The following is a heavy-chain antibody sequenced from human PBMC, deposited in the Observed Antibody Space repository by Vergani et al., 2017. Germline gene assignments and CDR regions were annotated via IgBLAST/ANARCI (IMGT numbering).Heavy chain of an antibody. CDR2: IIPILGIA. J-gene: IGHJ4*02. D-gene: IGHD6-6*01. CDR3: ARVGYSSSSLGLLDY. Sequence: QVQLVQSGAEVKKPGSSVKVSCKASGGTFSSYTISWVRQAPGQGLEWMGRIIPILGIANYAQKFQGRVTITADKSRSTADMGLSSLRSEDTAVYYCARVGYSSSSLGLLDYWGQGTLVTVSS. V-gene: IGHV1-69*02. CDR1: GGTFSSYT.